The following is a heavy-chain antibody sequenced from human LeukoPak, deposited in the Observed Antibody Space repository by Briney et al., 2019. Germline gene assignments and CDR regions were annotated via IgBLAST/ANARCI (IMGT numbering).Heavy chain of an antibody. Sequence: PSETLSLTCAVYGGSLSGYYWSWIRQPPGKGLEWIGEINHSGSTNYNPSLKSRVTISVDTSKNQFSLKLSSVSAADTAVYYCARGKSNTMVRGVMDVWGKGTTVTVSS. J-gene: IGHJ6*03. D-gene: IGHD3-10*01. CDR1: GGSLSGYY. CDR3: ARGKSNTMVRGVMDV. V-gene: IGHV4-34*01. CDR2: INHSGST.